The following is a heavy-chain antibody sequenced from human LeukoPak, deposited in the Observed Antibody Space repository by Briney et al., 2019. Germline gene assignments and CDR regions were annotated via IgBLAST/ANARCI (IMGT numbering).Heavy chain of an antibody. CDR2: IYPGDSHT. CDR1: GYSFTSSW. CDR3: VKGANSSGYFFDY. D-gene: IGHD3-22*01. J-gene: IGHJ4*02. V-gene: IGHV5-51*01. Sequence: GESLKISCKGSGYSFTSSWIGWVRQMPGKGLEWMGIIYPGDSHTRYSPSFQGQVTISADKSISTAYLQWSSLKASDTAMYYCVKGANSSGYFFDYWGQGTLVTVCS.